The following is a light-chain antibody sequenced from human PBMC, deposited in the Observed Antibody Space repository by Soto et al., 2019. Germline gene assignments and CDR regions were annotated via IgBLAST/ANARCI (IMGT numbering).Light chain of an antibody. Sequence: DIQMTQSPSTLSASVGDRVTITCRARQSISSWLGWYQQRPGKAPNLLIYKASTLESGVPSRFSGSASGTEFTLTLSSLQTDDFATYYCHRYNASPYTFGQGTKLEIK. CDR3: HRYNASPYT. CDR1: QSISSW. V-gene: IGKV1-5*03. J-gene: IGKJ2*01. CDR2: KAS.